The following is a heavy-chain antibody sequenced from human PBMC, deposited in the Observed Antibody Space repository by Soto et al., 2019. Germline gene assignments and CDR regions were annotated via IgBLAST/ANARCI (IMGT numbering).Heavy chain of an antibody. CDR1: GGSISSGGYS. Sequence: SETLSLTCAVPGGSISSGGYSWSWIRQPPGKGLEWIGYIYHSGSTYYNPSLKSRVTISVDRSKNQFSLKLSSVTAADTAVYYCARGGWYDSSGYYYPSGGMDVWGQGTTVTVSS. CDR3: ARGGWYDSSGYYYPSGGMDV. D-gene: IGHD3-22*01. J-gene: IGHJ6*02. CDR2: IYHSGST. V-gene: IGHV4-30-2*01.